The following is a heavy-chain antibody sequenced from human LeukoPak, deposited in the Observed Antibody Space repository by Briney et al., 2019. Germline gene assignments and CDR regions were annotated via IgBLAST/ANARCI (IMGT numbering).Heavy chain of an antibody. CDR1: GGSVTSGFYY. V-gene: IGHV4-39*07. J-gene: IGHJ3*02. Sequence: SETLSLTCAVSGGSVTSGFYYWGWIRQPPGKGLEWIGTIYYSGSTYYNPSLKNRVTISVDMSKNQFSLTLSSVTAADTAVYYCARGSYSSPGDDAFDIWGQGTMVTVSS. D-gene: IGHD6-13*01. CDR2: IYYSGST. CDR3: ARGSYSSPGDDAFDI.